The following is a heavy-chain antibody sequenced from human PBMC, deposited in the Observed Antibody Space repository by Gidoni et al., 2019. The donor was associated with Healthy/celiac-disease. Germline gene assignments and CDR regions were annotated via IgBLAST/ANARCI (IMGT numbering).Heavy chain of an antibody. CDR1: GGSISSSSYY. J-gene: IGHJ4*02. V-gene: IGHV4-39*01. D-gene: IGHD3-22*01. CDR2: IYYSGST. CDR3: ARQPTYYYDSSGYYSDLYYFDY. Sequence: QLQLQESGPGLVKPSETLSLTCTVSGGSISSSSYYWGWLRQPPGKGLEWIGSIYYSGSTYYNPALKSRVTISVDTSKNQFSLKLSSVTAADTAVYYCARQPTYYYDSSGYYSDLYYFDYWGQGTLVTVSS.